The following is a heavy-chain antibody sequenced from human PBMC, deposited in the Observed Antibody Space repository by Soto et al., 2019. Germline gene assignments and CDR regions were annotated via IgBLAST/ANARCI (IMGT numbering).Heavy chain of an antibody. J-gene: IGHJ4*02. CDR2: IYYSGST. D-gene: IGHD3-3*01. V-gene: IGHV4-39*01. CDR3: ARLGKRRYDLWSGYLVDY. Sequence: SETLSLTCTVSGGSISSSSYYWGWIRQPPGKGLEWIGSIYYSGSTYYNPSLKSRVTISVDTSKNQFSLKLSSVTAADTAVYYCARLGKRRYDLWSGYLVDYWGQGTLVTVSS. CDR1: GGSISSSSYY.